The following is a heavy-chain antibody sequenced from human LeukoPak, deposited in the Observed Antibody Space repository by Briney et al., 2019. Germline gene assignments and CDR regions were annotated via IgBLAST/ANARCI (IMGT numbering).Heavy chain of an antibody. CDR2: INPNSGGT. CDR3: ARDTVSYRSLVVATPQEDY. J-gene: IGHJ4*02. V-gene: IGHV1-2*02. Sequence: ASVKVSCKASGYTFTGYYMHWVRQAPGQGLEWMGWINPNSGGTNYAQKFQGRVTMTRDTSISTAYMELSRLRSDDTAVYYCARDTVSYRSLVVATPQEDYWGQGTLVTVSS. D-gene: IGHD3-22*01. CDR1: GYTFTGYY.